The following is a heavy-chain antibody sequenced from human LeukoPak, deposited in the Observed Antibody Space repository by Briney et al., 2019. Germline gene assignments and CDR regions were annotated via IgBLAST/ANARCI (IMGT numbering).Heavy chain of an antibody. V-gene: IGHV3-30*02. Sequence: PGGSLRLSCVASGFTFSSYGMHWVRQAPGKGLEWVAFIRYDGSNKYYADSVKGRFTISRDNSKNTLYLQMNSLRAEDTAVYYCARDYYDSSGIFDYWGQGTLVTVSS. D-gene: IGHD3-22*01. CDR1: GFTFSSYG. J-gene: IGHJ4*02. CDR3: ARDYYDSSGIFDY. CDR2: IRYDGSNK.